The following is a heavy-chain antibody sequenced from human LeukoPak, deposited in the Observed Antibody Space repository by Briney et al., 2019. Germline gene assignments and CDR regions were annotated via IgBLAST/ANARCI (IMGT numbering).Heavy chain of an antibody. CDR1: GYSISSSDFY. CDR2: TYISGDT. V-gene: IGHV4-4*09. CDR3: ARTARVFDK. J-gene: IGHJ4*02. D-gene: IGHD5-18*01. Sequence: SETLSLTCSVSGYSISSSDFYWSWLRQPPGKELEVIGYTYISGDTNYNPSLKSRVIISLDTSKNQLSLKMNSVTAADTAVYYCARTARVFDKWGQGTLVTVS.